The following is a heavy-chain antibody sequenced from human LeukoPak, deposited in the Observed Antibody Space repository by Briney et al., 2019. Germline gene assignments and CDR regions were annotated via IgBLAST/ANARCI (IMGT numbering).Heavy chain of an antibody. CDR3: AKEGDSSRGYYYYYGMDV. Sequence: PGGSLRLSCAASGFTFSSYWMSWVRQAPGKGLEWVSAISSSGGSTYYADSVKGRFTISRGNSKNTLYLQMNSLRAEDTAVYYCAKEGDSSRGYYYYYGMDVWGQGTTVTVSS. CDR1: GFTFSSYW. CDR2: ISSSGGST. D-gene: IGHD6-13*01. V-gene: IGHV3-23*01. J-gene: IGHJ6*02.